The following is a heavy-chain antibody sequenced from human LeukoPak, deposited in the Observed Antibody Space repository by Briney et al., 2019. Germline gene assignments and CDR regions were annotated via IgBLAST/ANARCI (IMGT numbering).Heavy chain of an antibody. Sequence: SETLSLTCTVSGGSISSYYWSWIRQPPGKGLEWIGYIYYSGSTNYNPSLKSRVTISVDTSKNQFSLKLSSVTAADTAVYYCARVALRRAHYVDYWGEGTLVTVSS. CDR2: IYYSGST. CDR1: GGSISSYY. J-gene: IGHJ4*02. V-gene: IGHV4-59*01. D-gene: IGHD6-25*01. CDR3: ARVALRRAHYVDY.